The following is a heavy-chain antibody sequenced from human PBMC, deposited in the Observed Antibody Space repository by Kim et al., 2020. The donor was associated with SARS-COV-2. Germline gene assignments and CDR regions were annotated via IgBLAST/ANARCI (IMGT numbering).Heavy chain of an antibody. CDR2: IDPKYGEI. J-gene: IGHJ4*02. V-gene: IGHV1-24*01. Sequence: ASVKVSCKVSGNTLTDLPIHWVRQAPGKGLEWMGGIDPKYGEINYPEKFQGRFRMTEDTSTDTAYMKLSSLRFEDTAVYYCATLWTPVTRYFHNWGLGPL. CDR3: ATLWTPVTRYFHN. D-gene: IGHD4-17*01. CDR1: GNTLTDLP.